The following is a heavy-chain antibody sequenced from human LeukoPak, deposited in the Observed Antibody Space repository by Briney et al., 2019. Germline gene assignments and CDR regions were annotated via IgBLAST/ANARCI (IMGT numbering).Heavy chain of an antibody. Sequence: GGSLRLSCAAPGFTFSSYVMHWVRQAPGKGLEWVAVISYDGSNKYYADSVKGRFTISRDNSKNTLYLQMNSLRAEDTAVYYCAKDNVIVGGYYFDYWGQGTLVTVSS. J-gene: IGHJ4*02. V-gene: IGHV3-30*18. CDR2: ISYDGSNK. CDR3: AKDNVIVGGYYFDY. CDR1: GFTFSSYV. D-gene: IGHD1-26*01.